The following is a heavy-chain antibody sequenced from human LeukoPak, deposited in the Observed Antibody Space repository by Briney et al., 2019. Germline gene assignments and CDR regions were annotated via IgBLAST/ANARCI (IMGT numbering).Heavy chain of an antibody. V-gene: IGHV1-2*02. CDR2: INPNSGGT. J-gene: IGHJ4*02. CDR1: GYTFTGYY. D-gene: IGHD3-10*01. Sequence: ASVKVSCKASGYTFTGYYMHWVRQAPGQGLEWMGWINPNSGGTNYAQKFQGGVTMTRDTSISTAYMELSRLRSDDTAVYYCARGFFSGSSGPDYWGQGTLVTVSS. CDR3: ARGFFSGSSGPDY.